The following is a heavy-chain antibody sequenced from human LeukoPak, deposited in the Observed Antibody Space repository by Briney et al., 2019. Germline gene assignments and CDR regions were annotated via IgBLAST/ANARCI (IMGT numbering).Heavy chain of an antibody. CDR1: GYTFTSYG. J-gene: IGHJ4*02. CDR2: ISAYNGNT. V-gene: IGHV1-18*01. CDR3: ASQENEYGGPPLGY. D-gene: IGHD4-17*01. Sequence: GASVKVSCKASGYTFTSYGISWVRQAPGQGLEWMGWISAYNGNTNYAQKLQGRVTMTTDTSTSTAYMELRSLRSDDTAVYYCASQENEYGGPPLGYWGQGTLVTVSP.